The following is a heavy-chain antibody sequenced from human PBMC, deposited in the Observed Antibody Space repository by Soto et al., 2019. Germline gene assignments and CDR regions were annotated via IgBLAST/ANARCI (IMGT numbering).Heavy chain of an antibody. CDR3: ATNAF. V-gene: IGHV3-7*01. CDR1: GFSFRDAW. Sequence: PGGSLRLSYAASGFSFRDAWMSWVRQAPGKGPEWVAKIKKDGSEKYYVDSVKGRFTISRDNARSSLYLQMNSLTADDTAVYYCATNAFWGQGSLVTVSS. J-gene: IGHJ4*02. CDR2: IKKDGSEK. D-gene: IGHD2-2*01.